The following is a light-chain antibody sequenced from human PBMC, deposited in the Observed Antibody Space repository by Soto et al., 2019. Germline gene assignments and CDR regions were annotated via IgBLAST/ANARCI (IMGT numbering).Light chain of an antibody. CDR1: SSDIGLYDY. J-gene: IGLJ1*01. Sequence: QSVLTQPASVSGSPGQSITISCTGTSSDIGLYDYVSWYQQHPGKAPQLMIYAVSNRPSGVSNRFSASKSGNTASLFISGLPAEDEADYYCSSYTRDSSYVLGSGTKVTVL. CDR2: AVS. V-gene: IGLV2-14*01. CDR3: SSYTRDSSYV.